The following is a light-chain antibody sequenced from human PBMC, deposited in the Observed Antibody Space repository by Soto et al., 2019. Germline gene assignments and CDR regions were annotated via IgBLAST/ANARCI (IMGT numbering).Light chain of an antibody. CDR3: QQYNNWPPGT. CDR2: AAS. J-gene: IGKJ1*01. Sequence: AIRMTQSPSSFSASTGDRVTITCRASQGISSYLAWYQQKPGKAPKLLIYAASTLQSGVPSRFSGNRSVTNFTLTISCLQSEDFATYYCQQYNNWPPGTFGQGTKLDIK. V-gene: IGKV1-8*01. CDR1: QGISSY.